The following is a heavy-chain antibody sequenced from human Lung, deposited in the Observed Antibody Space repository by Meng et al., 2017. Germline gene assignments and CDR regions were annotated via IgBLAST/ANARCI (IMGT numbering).Heavy chain of an antibody. V-gene: IGHV3-15*01. J-gene: IGHJ4*02. CDR1: GFYFSNAW. CDR2: IKSNTDGGTT. D-gene: IGHD3-9*01. Sequence: HLVEFGGDLVKPGGSLRLSCEASGFYFSNAWMSWVRQAPGKGLEWVGRIKSNTDGGTTEYAAPVTGRFTISRDDSKSTLNLHLSGLRTDDTGVYYCTWDDKAVSDYWGQGTLVTVSS. CDR3: TWDDKAVSDY.